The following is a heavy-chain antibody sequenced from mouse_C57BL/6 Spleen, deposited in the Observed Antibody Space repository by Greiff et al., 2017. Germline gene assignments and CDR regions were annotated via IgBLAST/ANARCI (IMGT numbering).Heavy chain of an antibody. J-gene: IGHJ2*01. CDR3: TRSGGFDY. CDR1: GYTFTDYE. CDR2: IDPETGGT. V-gene: IGHV1-15*01. Sequence: VQLVESGAELVRPGASVTLSCKASGYTFTDYEMHWVKQTPVHGLEWIGAIDPETGGTAYNQKFKGKAILTADKSSSTAYMELRSLTSEDSAVYYCTRSGGFDYWGQGTTLTVSS. D-gene: IGHD1-1*02.